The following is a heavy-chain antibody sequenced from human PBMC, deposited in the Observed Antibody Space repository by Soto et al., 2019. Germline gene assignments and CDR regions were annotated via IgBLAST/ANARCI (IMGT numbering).Heavy chain of an antibody. Sequence: EVQLVESGGGLVKPGGSLRLSCAASGFTFSNVWLHWVRQAPGKGLEWVGRITSKTDGGTTDYAAPVKGRFTISRDYSKNTLYLQMNSLKTEDTAVYYCTPLALKYSSGWYEFSDWGQGTLVTVSS. CDR1: GFTFSNVW. CDR2: ITSKTDGGTT. D-gene: IGHD6-19*01. V-gene: IGHV3-15*07. CDR3: TPLALKYSSGWYEFSD. J-gene: IGHJ4*02.